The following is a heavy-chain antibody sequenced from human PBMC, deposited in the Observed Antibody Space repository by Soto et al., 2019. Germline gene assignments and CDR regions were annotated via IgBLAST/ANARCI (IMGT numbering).Heavy chain of an antibody. Sequence: QVQLVQSGAEVKKPGASVKVSCKASRYSFTTYALHWVRQAPGQRLEWMGWINAGNGDTKYSEKFQGRVTITRDTSANTAYMELSSLGSEDTSVYYCARDPGTGAALRAYHFDYWGQGTLVTVSS. D-gene: IGHD1-1*01. J-gene: IGHJ4*02. CDR2: INAGNGDT. CDR3: ARDPGTGAALRAYHFDY. V-gene: IGHV1-3*01. CDR1: RYSFTTYA.